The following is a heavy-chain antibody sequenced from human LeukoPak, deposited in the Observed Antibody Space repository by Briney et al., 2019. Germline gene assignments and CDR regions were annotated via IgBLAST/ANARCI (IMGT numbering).Heavy chain of an antibody. J-gene: IGHJ4*02. D-gene: IGHD6-19*01. V-gene: IGHV3-23*01. CDR3: ARDQGIAVAAFDY. Sequence: GGSLRLSCAASGFTFSSYAMSWVRQAPGKGLEWVSAISGSGGSTYYADSVKGRFTISRDNSKNTLYLQMDSLRAEDTAVYYCARDQGIAVAAFDYWGQGTLVTVSS. CDR1: GFTFSSYA. CDR2: ISGSGGST.